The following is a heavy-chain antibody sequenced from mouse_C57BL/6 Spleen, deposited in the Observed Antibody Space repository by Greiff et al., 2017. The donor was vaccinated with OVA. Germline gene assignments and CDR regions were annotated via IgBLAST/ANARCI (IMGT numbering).Heavy chain of an antibody. V-gene: IGHV1-82*01. CDR2: IYPGDGDT. CDR3: ARGELGWYFDV. D-gene: IGHD3-3*01. Sequence: VKLMESGPELVKPGASVKISCKASGYAFSSSWMNWVKQRPGKGLEWIGRIYPGDGDTNYNGKFKGKATLTADKSSSTAYMQLSSLTSEDSAVYFCARGELGWYFDVWGTGTTVTVSS. J-gene: IGHJ1*03. CDR1: GYAFSSSW.